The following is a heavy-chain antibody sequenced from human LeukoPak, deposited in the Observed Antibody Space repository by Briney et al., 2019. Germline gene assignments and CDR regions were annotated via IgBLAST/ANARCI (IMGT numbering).Heavy chain of an antibody. J-gene: IGHJ4*02. V-gene: IGHV4-34*01. D-gene: IGHD3-10*01. CDR1: GGSFSGYY. CDR3: ARGSLAGGVFDY. Sequence: SETLSLTCAVYGGSFSGYYWSWIRQPPGKGLEWIGEINHSGSTNYNPSLKSRVTISVDTSKNQFSLKLSSVTAADTAVYYCARGSLAGGVFDYWGQGTLVTVSS. CDR2: INHSGST.